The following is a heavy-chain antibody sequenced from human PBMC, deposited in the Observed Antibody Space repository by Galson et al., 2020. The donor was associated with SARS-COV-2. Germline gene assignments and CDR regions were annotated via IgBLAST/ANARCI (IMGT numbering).Heavy chain of an antibody. Sequence: PAKVTCKASGFTFTSSAMQWVRQARGQRLAWIGWIVVGSGNTNYAQKFQERVTITRDMSTSTAYMELSSLRSEATAVYYCAAPYCTNGVCSDAFDIWGQGTMVAVSS. CDR2: IVVGSGNT. V-gene: IGHV1-58*02. J-gene: IGHJ3*02. CDR1: GFTFTSSA. CDR3: AAPYCTNGVCSDAFDI. D-gene: IGHD2-8*01.